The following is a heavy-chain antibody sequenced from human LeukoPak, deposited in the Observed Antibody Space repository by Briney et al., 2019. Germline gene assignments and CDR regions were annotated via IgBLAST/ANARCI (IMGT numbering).Heavy chain of an antibody. V-gene: IGHV3-23*01. J-gene: IGHJ4*02. CDR2: ISGSGGST. Sequence: GGSLRLSYAASGFTFSSYGMSWVRQAPGKGLEWVSAISGSGGSTYYADSVKGRFTISRDNSKNTLFLQMNSLRAEDTAVYYCAKDAYTEWLGLYYFDYWGQGTLVTVSS. D-gene: IGHD6-19*01. CDR3: AKDAYTEWLGLYYFDY. CDR1: GFTFSSYG.